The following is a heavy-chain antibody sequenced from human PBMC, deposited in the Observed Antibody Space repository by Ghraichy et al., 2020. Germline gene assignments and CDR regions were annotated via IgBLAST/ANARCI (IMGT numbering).Heavy chain of an antibody. D-gene: IGHD3-10*01. CDR3: AKVRGVSPSGALGNFDY. CDR2: ISGNGLNT. V-gene: IGHV3-23*01. CDR1: GITFTSYA. Sequence: GGSLRLSCAVSGITFTSYALTWVRQAPGKGLEWVSSISGNGLNTHYADSVKGRFTISGDSSKNTLYLQMSVLRAEDTAVYYCAKVRGVSPSGALGNFDYWGQGTLVTVSS. J-gene: IGHJ4*02.